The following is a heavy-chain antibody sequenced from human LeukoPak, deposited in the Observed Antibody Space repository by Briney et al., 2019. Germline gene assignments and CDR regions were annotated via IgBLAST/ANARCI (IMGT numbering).Heavy chain of an antibody. Sequence: GGSLRLSCAASGFTFSSYAMSWVRQAPGKGLEWVSGISGRGGSTFYADSVKGRFTISRDNSKNTLYLQLNSLTAEDTAVYYCAKEGPMVRGLIITESWFDPWGQGTLVTVSS. CDR3: AKEGPMVRGLIITESWFDP. V-gene: IGHV3-23*01. J-gene: IGHJ5*02. D-gene: IGHD3-10*01. CDR1: GFTFSSYA. CDR2: ISGRGGST.